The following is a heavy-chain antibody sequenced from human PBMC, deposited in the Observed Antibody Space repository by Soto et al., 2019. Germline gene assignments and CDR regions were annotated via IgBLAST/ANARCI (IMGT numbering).Heavy chain of an antibody. CDR3: ARSEGRCLEWFHFDY. CDR2: INSDGSRT. V-gene: IGHV3-74*01. J-gene: IGHJ4*02. Sequence: EVQLVESGGGLVQPGGSLRLSCAASGFTFSSYWMHWVRQAPGKGLVWVSHINSDGSRTNYADAVKGRFTISRDNAKNTLSLHMHSLRAEDTAVYYCARSEGRCLEWFHFDYCGQGTLVTVSS. CDR1: GFTFSSYW. D-gene: IGHD3-3*01.